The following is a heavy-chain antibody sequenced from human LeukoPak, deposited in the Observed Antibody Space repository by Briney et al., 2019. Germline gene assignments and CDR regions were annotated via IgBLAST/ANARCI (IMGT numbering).Heavy chain of an antibody. CDR1: GFTFSNYA. Sequence: GRSLRLSCAPSGFTFSNYAMGWVRQAPGKGLEWVSSITHSGGSTFYADSVKGRFTISRDNSKNTLFLQMNSLRAEGTAVYYCAKGGARPTGYYYYMDVWGKGTTVTVSS. V-gene: IGHV3-23*01. CDR3: AKGGARPTGYYYYMDV. J-gene: IGHJ6*03. CDR2: ITHSGGST.